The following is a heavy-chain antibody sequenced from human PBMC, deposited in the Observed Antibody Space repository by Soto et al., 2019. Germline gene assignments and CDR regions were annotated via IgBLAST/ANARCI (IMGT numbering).Heavy chain of an antibody. Sequence: HITLKESGPTLVKPTQTLTLTCTSSGFSLSTSSVGVGWIRQPPGKALEWLAVVYWDDDKRYSPSLKSRLSITKDTSTNQVVLIMTNMDPVDTSTSYCARFDYYDYWGQGTLVTVSS. CDR2: VYWDDDK. CDR3: ARFDYYDY. V-gene: IGHV2-5*02. CDR1: GFSLSTSSVG. J-gene: IGHJ4*02.